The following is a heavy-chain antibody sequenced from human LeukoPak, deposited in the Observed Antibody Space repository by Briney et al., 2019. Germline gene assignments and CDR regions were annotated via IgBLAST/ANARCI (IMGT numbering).Heavy chain of an antibody. CDR3: AADPRGIGSNWFDP. Sequence: SVKVSCKASGFTFSSSAMQWVRQARGQRLEWIGWIVVGSGNTKCAQKMQERVTITRDMSTSTAYMELSSLRSEDTAVYYCAADPRGIGSNWFDPWGQGTLVTVSS. CDR2: IVVGSGNT. V-gene: IGHV1-58*02. CDR1: GFTFSSSA. J-gene: IGHJ5*02. D-gene: IGHD3-10*01.